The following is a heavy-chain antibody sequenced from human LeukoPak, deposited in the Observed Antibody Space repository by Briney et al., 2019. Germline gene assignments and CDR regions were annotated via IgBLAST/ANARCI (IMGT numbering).Heavy chain of an antibody. CDR3: ARRGYSYAPGAFDI. J-gene: IGHJ3*02. CDR2: IKQDESEK. CDR1: GFTFSSYW. Sequence: GGSLRLSCAASGFTFSSYWMSWVRQAPGKGLESVANIKQDESEKYYVDSVKGRFTISRDNAKNSLYLQMNSLRAEDTAVYYCARRGYSYAPGAFDIWGQGTMVTVSS. V-gene: IGHV3-7*01. D-gene: IGHD5-18*01.